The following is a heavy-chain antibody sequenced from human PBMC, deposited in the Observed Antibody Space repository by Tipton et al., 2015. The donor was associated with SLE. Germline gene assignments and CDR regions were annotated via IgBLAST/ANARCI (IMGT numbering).Heavy chain of an antibody. CDR3: ARVGIAVADIFDY. V-gene: IGHV3-30*04. D-gene: IGHD6-19*01. CDR2: ISYDGSNK. Sequence: QVQLVQSGGGVVQPGRSLRLSCAASGFTFTSYAMHWVRQAPGKGLEWVAVISYDGSNKYYADSVKGRFTISRDNSKNTLYLHMSSLRAEDTAVYYCARVGIAVADIFDYWGQGTLVTVSS. J-gene: IGHJ4*02. CDR1: GFTFTSYA.